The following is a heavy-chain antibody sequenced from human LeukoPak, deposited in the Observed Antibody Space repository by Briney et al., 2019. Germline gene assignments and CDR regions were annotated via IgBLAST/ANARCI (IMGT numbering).Heavy chain of an antibody. V-gene: IGHV1-8*03. CDR1: GYTFISYD. CDR3: ARGLEQLVSDYYYSYMDV. CDR2: MNPNSGNT. Sequence: ASVKVSCKASGYTFISYDINWVRQATGQGLEWMGWMNPNSGNTGYAQKFQGRVTITRNTSISTAYMELSSLRSEDTAVYYCARGLEQLVSDYYYSYMDVWGKGTTVTVSS. D-gene: IGHD6-13*01. J-gene: IGHJ6*03.